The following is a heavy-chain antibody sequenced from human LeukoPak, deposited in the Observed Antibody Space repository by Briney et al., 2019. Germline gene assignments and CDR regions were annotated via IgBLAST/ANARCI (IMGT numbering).Heavy chain of an antibody. D-gene: IGHD3-3*01. CDR3: ARCHYDFWSGYYRGYFDY. V-gene: IGHV1-2*02. Sequence: GSVRVSCKASGYTFTGYYMHWVRQAPGQGLEWMGWVNPNSGGTNYAQTFQGRVTITRDTSISTAYMALSRLRSDDTAVYYCARCHYDFWSGYYRGYFDYWGQGTLVTVSS. J-gene: IGHJ4*02. CDR2: VNPNSGGT. CDR1: GYTFTGYY.